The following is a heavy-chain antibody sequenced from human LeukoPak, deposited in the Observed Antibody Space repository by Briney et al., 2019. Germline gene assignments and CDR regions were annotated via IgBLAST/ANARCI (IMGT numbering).Heavy chain of an antibody. CDR3: ARDLLVRGVAGTDY. V-gene: IGHV3-30-3*01. D-gene: IGHD6-19*01. CDR2: ISHDGSNK. CDR1: GFTFSSYF. J-gene: IGHJ4*02. Sequence: GGSLRLSCAASGFTFSSYFMHWVRQAPGKGLEWVAVISHDGSNKYYADSVKGRFTISRDNSKNTLYLQMNSLRAEDTTVYYCARDLLVRGVAGTDYWGQGTLVTVSS.